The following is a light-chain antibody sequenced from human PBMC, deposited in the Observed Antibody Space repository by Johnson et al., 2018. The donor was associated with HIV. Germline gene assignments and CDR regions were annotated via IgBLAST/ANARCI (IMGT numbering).Light chain of an antibody. Sequence: QSVLTQPPSVSAAPGQKVTISCSGSSSNIGNNYVSWYQQLPGTAPKLLIYENNKRPSGIPDRFSGSKSGTSATLGITGLQTGDEADYYCGTWDSSLTTSYVFGTGTKVIVV. V-gene: IGLV1-51*02. CDR3: GTWDSSLTTSYV. CDR1: SSNIGNNY. CDR2: ENN. J-gene: IGLJ1*01.